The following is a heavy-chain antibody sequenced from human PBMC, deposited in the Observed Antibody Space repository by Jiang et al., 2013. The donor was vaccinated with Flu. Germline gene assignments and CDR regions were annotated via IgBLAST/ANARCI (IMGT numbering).Heavy chain of an antibody. J-gene: IGHJ6*02. V-gene: IGHV5-10-1*01. CDR1: GFRFSDPPTYW. D-gene: IGHD4-17*01. CDR3: ARHAPDYGDFRMDV. Sequence: GAEVKKPGESLRISCQASGFRFSDPPTYWISWVRQMPGKGLEWMGRIDPSDSFIGYNPSFRGHITLSADKSIDTVYLQWSSLQAPDTAIYYCARHAPDYGDFRMDVWGQGTTVTVSS. CDR2: IDPSDSFI.